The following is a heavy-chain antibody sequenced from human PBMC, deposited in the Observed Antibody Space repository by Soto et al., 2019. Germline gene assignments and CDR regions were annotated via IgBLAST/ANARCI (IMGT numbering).Heavy chain of an antibody. CDR2: ISYDGSNK. V-gene: IGHV3-30*18. CDR1: GFTFSSYG. D-gene: IGHD5-18*01. J-gene: IGHJ4*02. CDR3: AKTEYSYGYGFCDY. Sequence: QPGGSLRLSCAASGFTFSSYGMHWVRQAPGKGLEWVAVISYDGSNKYYADSVKGRFTISRDNSKNTLYLQMNSLRAEDTAVYYCAKTEYSYGYGFCDYWGQGTLVTVSS.